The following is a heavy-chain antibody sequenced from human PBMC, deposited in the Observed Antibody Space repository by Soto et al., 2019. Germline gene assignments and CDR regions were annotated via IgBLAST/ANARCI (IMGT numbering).Heavy chain of an antibody. V-gene: IGHV1-69*12. CDR3: ASSVAKYYYYGMDV. CDR2: IIPIFGTA. Sequence: QVQLVQSGAEVKKPGSSVKVSCKASGGTFSSYAISWVRQAPGQGLEWMGGIIPIFGTANYAQKFQGRVTITADASTSPAYMELSSLRSGDTAVYYCASSVAKYYYYGMDVWGQGTTVTVSS. D-gene: IGHD5-12*01. J-gene: IGHJ6*02. CDR1: GGTFSSYA.